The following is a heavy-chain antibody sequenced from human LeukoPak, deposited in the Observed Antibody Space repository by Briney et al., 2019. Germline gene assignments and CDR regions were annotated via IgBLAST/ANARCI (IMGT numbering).Heavy chain of an antibody. CDR1: GGSISSSSYY. J-gene: IGHJ3*02. Sequence: SETLSLTCTVSGGSISSSSYYWGWIRQPPGKGLEWIGSISYSGSTYYNPSLKSRVTIFVDTSKNQFSLKLSSVTGANTAVYYCARRVVGATIDAFDIWGQGTMVTVSS. CDR3: ARRVVGATIDAFDI. CDR2: ISYSGST. V-gene: IGHV4-39*01. D-gene: IGHD1-26*01.